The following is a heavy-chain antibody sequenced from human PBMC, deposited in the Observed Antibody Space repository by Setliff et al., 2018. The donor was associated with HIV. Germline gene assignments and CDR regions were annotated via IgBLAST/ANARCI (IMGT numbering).Heavy chain of an antibody. Sequence: ASVKVSCKASGYTFTGYYMHWVRQAPGQGLEWMGRINPNSGGTNYAQKFQGRVTMTRDTSISTVYMELSRLRSDDTAVYYCARPSRGVTGTTYYYYMDVWGKGTTVTVSS. CDR1: GYTFTGYY. V-gene: IGHV1-2*06. CDR3: ARPSRGVTGTTYYYYMDV. J-gene: IGHJ6*03. CDR2: INPNSGGT. D-gene: IGHD1-7*01.